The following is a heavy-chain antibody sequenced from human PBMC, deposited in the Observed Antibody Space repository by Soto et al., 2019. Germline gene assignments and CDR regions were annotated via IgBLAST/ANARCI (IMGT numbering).Heavy chain of an antibody. CDR1: GFTFSTYW. J-gene: IGHJ6*02. D-gene: IGHD3-10*01. CDR2: INSDGSST. Sequence: EVQLVESGGGLVQPGGSLRLSCAASGFTFSTYWMHWVRQAPGKGLACVSRINSDGSSTNYADSVKGRFTTSYVDSVKGRFTISRDSAKNTLYLQMNSLRAEDTALYYCARERAGSGNYGPDYYHYVMDVWGQGTTVTVSS. V-gene: IGHV3-74*01. CDR3: ARERAGSGNYGPDYYHYVMDV.